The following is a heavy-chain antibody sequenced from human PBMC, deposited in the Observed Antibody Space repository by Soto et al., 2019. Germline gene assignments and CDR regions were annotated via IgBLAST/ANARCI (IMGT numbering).Heavy chain of an antibody. D-gene: IGHD3-3*01. CDR3: AKEPNYDFWSGPPSLGMDV. V-gene: IGHV3-13*01. CDR1: GFTFSSYD. Sequence: GSLRLSCAASGFTFSSYDMHWVRQATGKGLEWVSAIGTAGDTYYADSVKGRFTISRDNSKNTLYLQMNSLRAEDTAVYYCAKEPNYDFWSGPPSLGMDVWGQGTTVTVSS. J-gene: IGHJ6*02. CDR2: IGTAGDT.